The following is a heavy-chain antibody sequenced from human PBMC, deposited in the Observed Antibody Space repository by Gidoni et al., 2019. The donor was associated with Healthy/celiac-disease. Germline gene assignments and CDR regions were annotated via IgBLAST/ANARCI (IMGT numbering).Heavy chain of an antibody. CDR1: GGTFSSYA. J-gene: IGHJ5*02. CDR2: IIPIFGTA. V-gene: IGHV1-69*06. CDR3: ARKMSGPPSTENWFDP. Sequence: QVQLVQSGAEVKKPGSSVQVSCKASGGTFSSYAISWVRQAPGQGREWMGGIIPIFGTANYAQKFQGRVTITADKSTSTAYMELSSLRSEDTAVYYCARKMSGPPSTENWFDPWGQGTLVTVSS.